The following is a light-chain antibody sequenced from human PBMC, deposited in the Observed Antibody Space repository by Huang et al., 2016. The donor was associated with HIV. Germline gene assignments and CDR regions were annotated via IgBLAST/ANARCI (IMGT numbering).Light chain of an antibody. CDR1: QSISSN. J-gene: IGKJ2*01. CDR3: QQYDDWPPYT. V-gene: IGKV3-15*01. CDR2: GAS. Sequence: EIVMTQSPDTLSVSPGERATLSCRASQSISSNLAGYQQKPGQAPRLLIYGASTRATGSPARFSGSGSGTEFTLTISSLQSEDFAIYYCQQYDDWPPYTFGQGTKLEIK.